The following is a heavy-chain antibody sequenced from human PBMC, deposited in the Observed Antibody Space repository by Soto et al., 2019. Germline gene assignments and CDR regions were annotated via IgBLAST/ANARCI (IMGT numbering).Heavy chain of an antibody. D-gene: IGHD5-18*01. CDR3: ARFRGYSYGPSYFDY. CDR1: GYSFTSYW. CDR2: IYPGDSDT. J-gene: IGHJ4*02. Sequence: GESLKISCKGSGYSFTSYWIGWVRQMPGKGLVWMGIIYPGDSDTRYSPSFQGQVTISADKSICTAYLQWSSLKASDTAMYYCARFRGYSYGPSYFDYWGQGTLVTVSS. V-gene: IGHV5-51*01.